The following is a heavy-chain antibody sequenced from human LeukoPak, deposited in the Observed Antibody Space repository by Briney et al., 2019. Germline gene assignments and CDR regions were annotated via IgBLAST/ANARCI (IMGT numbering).Heavy chain of an antibody. Sequence: GGSLRLSCAAPGFTFSSYAMSWVRQAPGKGLEWVSGISGSGGSTYYADSVKGRFTISRDNSKNTLYLQMNSLRAEDTAVYDCAKGRTAYCSSTSCYTIDYWGQGTLVTVSS. V-gene: IGHV3-23*01. CDR3: AKGRTAYCSSTSCYTIDY. CDR2: ISGSGGST. D-gene: IGHD2-2*02. J-gene: IGHJ4*02. CDR1: GFTFSSYA.